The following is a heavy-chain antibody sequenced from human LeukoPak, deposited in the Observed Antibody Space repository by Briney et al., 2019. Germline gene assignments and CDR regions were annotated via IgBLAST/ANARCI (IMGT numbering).Heavy chain of an antibody. CDR1: GGTFSSYA. Sequence: ASVKVSCKASGGTFSSYAISWVRQAPGQGLKWMGGIIPIFGTANYAQKFQGRVTITADESTSTAYMELSSLRSEDTAVYYCARIGGWYVSGQYWFDPWGQGTLVTVSS. V-gene: IGHV1-69*01. CDR3: ARIGGWYVSGQYWFDP. D-gene: IGHD6-19*01. CDR2: IIPIFGTA. J-gene: IGHJ5*02.